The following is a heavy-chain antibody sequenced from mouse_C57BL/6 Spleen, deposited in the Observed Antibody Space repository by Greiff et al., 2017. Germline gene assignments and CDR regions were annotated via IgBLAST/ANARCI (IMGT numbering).Heavy chain of an antibody. CDR3: ARSAIRYFDD. V-gene: IGHV1-34*01. D-gene: IGHD6-1*01. J-gene: IGHJ2*01. Sequence: VQLQQSGPELVKPGASVKMSCKASGYTFTGYCMHWVKQRPGQCLEWIGYIYPNNGGTDYNQKFKGKATLTVDNSSSTAYMQLSSLTSADSAVYYCARSAIRYFDDWGPGTTLTAAS. CDR2: IYPNNGGT. CDR1: GYTFTGYC.